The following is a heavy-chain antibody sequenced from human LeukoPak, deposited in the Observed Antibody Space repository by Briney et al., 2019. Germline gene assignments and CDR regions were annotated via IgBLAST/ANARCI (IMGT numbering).Heavy chain of an antibody. CDR2: INPSGGST. Sequence: GASVKVSCKASGYTFTSYGISWVRQAPGQGLEWMGIINPSGGSTSYAQKFQGRVTMTRDTSTSTVYMELSSLRSEDTAVYYCARDYVVPAAMSHPTTIGWFDPWGQGTLVTVSS. V-gene: IGHV1-46*01. CDR1: GYTFTSYG. J-gene: IGHJ5*02. CDR3: ARDYVVPAAMSHPTTIGWFDP. D-gene: IGHD2-2*01.